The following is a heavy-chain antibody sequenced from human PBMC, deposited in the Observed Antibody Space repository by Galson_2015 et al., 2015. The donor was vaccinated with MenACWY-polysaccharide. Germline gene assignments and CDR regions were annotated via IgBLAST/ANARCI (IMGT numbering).Heavy chain of an antibody. V-gene: IGHV3-7*01. CDR3: ARDPGGRWSHYPEY. D-gene: IGHD5-24*01. Sequence: ALRLACAASEFTFSTYGMCWVRHAAGKGLERVANINQDGSENYYLDSVKGRFTISRDNAKNSLYLQMNSLRAEDTAVYYCARDPGGRWSHYPEYWGQGTLVTVSS. CDR1: EFTFSTYG. J-gene: IGHJ4*02. CDR2: INQDGSEN.